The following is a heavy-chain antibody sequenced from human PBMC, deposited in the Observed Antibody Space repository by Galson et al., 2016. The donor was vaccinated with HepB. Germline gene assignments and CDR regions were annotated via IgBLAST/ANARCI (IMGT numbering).Heavy chain of an antibody. CDR1: GFTFRTHA. V-gene: IGHV3-30*04. D-gene: IGHD5-18*01. Sequence: SLRLSCAASGFTFRTHAVHWVRQAPGKGLEWVGDSKYYPDSVKGRFTISRDNSKNTLYLQMNSLRPEDPAVYYCARCVDTSMAPFDYWGQGTLLTVSS. J-gene: IGHJ4*02. CDR2: SK. CDR3: ARCVDTSMAPFDY.